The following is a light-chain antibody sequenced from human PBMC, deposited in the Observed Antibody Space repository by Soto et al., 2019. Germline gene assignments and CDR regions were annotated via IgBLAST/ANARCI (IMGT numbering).Light chain of an antibody. CDR3: HSYDSSLSRSA. Sequence: QSVLTQPASVSVSPGQSITISCTGTSSDVGGYNYVSWYQQHPGKAPKLMIYEVTNRPSGVSNRFSGSKSGNTAFLTISGLQAEDEGDYYCHSYDSSLSRSAFGGGTKVTVL. J-gene: IGLJ2*01. V-gene: IGLV2-14*01. CDR2: EVT. CDR1: SSDVGGYNY.